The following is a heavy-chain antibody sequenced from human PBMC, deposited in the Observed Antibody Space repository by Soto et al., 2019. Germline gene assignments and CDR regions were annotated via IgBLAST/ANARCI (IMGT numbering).Heavy chain of an antibody. CDR3: ARCGDSKRLDY. J-gene: IGHJ4*02. CDR1: GFTFSSNG. D-gene: IGHD2-21*02. V-gene: IGHV3-33*01. Sequence: QVQLVESGGGVVQPGRSLRLSCAASGFTFSSNGMHWVRQAPGKGLEWVAVIWYDGSEKYYADSVKGRFTISRDNSSSTRSLQLYSLRVEDTAVYYCARCGDSKRLDYWCQGTLVTVSS. CDR2: IWYDGSEK.